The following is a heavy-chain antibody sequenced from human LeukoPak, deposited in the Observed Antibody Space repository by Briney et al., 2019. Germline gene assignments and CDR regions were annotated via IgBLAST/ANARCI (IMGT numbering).Heavy chain of an antibody. D-gene: IGHD2-15*01. CDR1: GYTFASYY. V-gene: IGHV1-46*01. CDR2: INPSGGST. CDR3: ARVWDCSGNNCYSSIDS. Sequence: ASVKVSCKASGYTFASYYMHWVRQAPGQGLEWMGIINPSGGSTSYAQKFQGRVTMTRDTSTSTVYMELSSLRSEDTAVYYCARVWDCSGNNCYSSIDSWGQGTLVTFSS. J-gene: IGHJ4*02.